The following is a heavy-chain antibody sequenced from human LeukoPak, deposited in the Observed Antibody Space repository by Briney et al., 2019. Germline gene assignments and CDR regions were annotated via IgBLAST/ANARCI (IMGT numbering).Heavy chain of an antibody. D-gene: IGHD3-10*01. Sequence: PSETLSLTCAVYGGSFSGYYWSWIRQPPGKGLEWIGEINHSGSTNYNPSLKSRVTISVDTSKNQFSLKLSSVTAADTAVYYCARFYGFRTPFDCWGQGTLVTASS. CDR2: INHSGST. CDR3: ARFYGFRTPFDC. J-gene: IGHJ4*02. V-gene: IGHV4-34*01. CDR1: GGSFSGYY.